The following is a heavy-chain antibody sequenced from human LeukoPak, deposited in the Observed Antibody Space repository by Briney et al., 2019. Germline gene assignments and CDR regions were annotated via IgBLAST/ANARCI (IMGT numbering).Heavy chain of an antibody. J-gene: IGHJ5*02. V-gene: IGHV4-38-2*01. D-gene: IGHD4-17*01. Sequence: SETLSLTCAVSGYSISSGYYWGWIRQPPGKGLEWIGSIYHSGSTYYNPSLKSRVTISVDTSKNQFSLKLSSVTAADTAVYYCARHIPEAVTIIFFRFDPWGQGTLVTVSS. CDR3: ARHIPEAVTIIFFRFDP. CDR2: IYHSGST. CDR1: GYSISSGYY.